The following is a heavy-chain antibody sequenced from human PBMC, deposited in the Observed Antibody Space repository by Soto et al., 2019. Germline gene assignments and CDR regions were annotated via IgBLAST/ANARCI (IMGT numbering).Heavy chain of an antibody. CDR1: GYTFTSYA. CDR3: ARDSTVSVKSWYFDL. CDR2: INAGNGNT. D-gene: IGHD4-17*01. Sequence: ASVKVSCKASGYTFTSYAMHWVRQAPGQRLEWMGWINAGNGNTKYSQKFQGRVTITRDTSASTAYMELSSLRSEDTAVYYCARDSTVSVKSWYFDLWGRGTLVTVSS. V-gene: IGHV1-3*01. J-gene: IGHJ2*01.